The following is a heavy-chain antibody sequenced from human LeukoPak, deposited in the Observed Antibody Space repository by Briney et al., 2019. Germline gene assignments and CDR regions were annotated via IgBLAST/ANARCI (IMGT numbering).Heavy chain of an antibody. Sequence: PGGSLRLSCAASGFTFSDYYMSWIRQAPGKGREWVSYISSSGSTIYYADTVKGRFTISRDNAKNSLYLQMNSLRAEDTAVYYCARGQGSSLPHAFDIWGQGTMVTVSS. CDR3: ARGQGSSLPHAFDI. V-gene: IGHV3-11*01. CDR2: ISSSGSTI. J-gene: IGHJ3*02. D-gene: IGHD5/OR15-5a*01. CDR1: GFTFSDYY.